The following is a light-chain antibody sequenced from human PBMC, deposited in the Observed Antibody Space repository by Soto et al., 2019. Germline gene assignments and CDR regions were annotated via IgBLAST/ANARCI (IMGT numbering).Light chain of an antibody. V-gene: IGLV1-40*01. Sequence: QSALTQPPSVSAAPGQKVTISCSGSSSNIGGNSVSWYQHLPGTAPKLLIYGGNNRPSGVPDRFSGSRSGTSASLDITGLQAEDEAAYFCQSYDMSLNNYVFGTGTKVTVL. CDR2: GGN. CDR1: SSNIGGNS. J-gene: IGLJ1*01. CDR3: QSYDMSLNNYV.